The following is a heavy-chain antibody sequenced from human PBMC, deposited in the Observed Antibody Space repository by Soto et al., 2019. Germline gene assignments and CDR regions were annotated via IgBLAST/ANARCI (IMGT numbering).Heavy chain of an antibody. Sequence: QITLKESGPTLVKPTQTLTLTCTLSGFSLSARAVGVGWIRQPPGKALEWLALIYWNDGKRYSPSLKNRLTITKDTSKNQVVLTLTNLDPVDTATYYCAHGQTYYDFLSGYHVFNSFDYWGQGTLVTVSS. CDR3: AHGQTYYDFLSGYHVFNSFDY. J-gene: IGHJ4*02. CDR2: IYWNDGK. CDR1: GFSLSARAVG. V-gene: IGHV2-5*01. D-gene: IGHD3-3*01.